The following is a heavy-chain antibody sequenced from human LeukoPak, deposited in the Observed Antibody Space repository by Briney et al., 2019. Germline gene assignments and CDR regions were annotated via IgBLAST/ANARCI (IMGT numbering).Heavy chain of an antibody. CDR3: AGDTQGSQFAN. CDR2: IYSGGST. D-gene: IGHD3-10*01. CDR1: GFTVSGNY. V-gene: IGHV3-53*01. J-gene: IGHJ4*02. Sequence: PGGSLRLSCAASGFTVSGNYMTWVRQAPGKGLEWVSVIYSGGSTYYADSVKGRFTISRDNSKSTLYLQMNSLRAEDTAVYYCAGDTQGSQFANWGQGTLVTVSS.